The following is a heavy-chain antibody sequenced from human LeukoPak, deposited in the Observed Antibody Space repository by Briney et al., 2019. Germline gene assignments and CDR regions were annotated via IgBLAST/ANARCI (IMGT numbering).Heavy chain of an antibody. Sequence: GAALQISSKGAGSSFTSYWIGWVRQMPGKGRGWMGIIYPGDSDTRYSPSFQGQVTISANRSISTAYLQWSSLKASDTAMYYCARRTGEGYFQHWGQGTLVTVSS. J-gene: IGHJ1*01. D-gene: IGHD2-21*01. CDR3: ARRTGEGYFQH. CDR2: IYPGDSDT. V-gene: IGHV5-51*01. CDR1: GSSFTSYW.